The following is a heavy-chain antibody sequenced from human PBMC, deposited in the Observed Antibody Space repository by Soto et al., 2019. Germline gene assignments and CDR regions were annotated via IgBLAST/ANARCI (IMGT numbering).Heavy chain of an antibody. Sequence: QVQLQESGPGLVKPSQTLSLTCTVSGGSISSGGYYWSWIRQHPGKGLEWIGYIYYSGSTYYNPSLKSRVTIXXDXSXXQFSLKLSSVTAADTAVYYCARYGGLPSSPYYFDYWGQGTLVTVSS. D-gene: IGHD5-12*01. CDR1: GGSISSGGYY. V-gene: IGHV4-31*03. CDR2: IYYSGST. CDR3: ARYGGLPSSPYYFDY. J-gene: IGHJ4*02.